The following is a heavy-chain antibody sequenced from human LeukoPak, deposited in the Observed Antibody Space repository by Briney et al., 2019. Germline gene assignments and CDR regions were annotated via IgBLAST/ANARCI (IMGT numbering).Heavy chain of an antibody. CDR1: GFTFSSYS. CDR3: AREWLVRGTLDY. D-gene: IGHD3-10*01. CDR2: ISSSSSYI. Sequence: GGSLRLSCAASGFTFSSYSMNWVRQAPGKGLEWVSSISSSSSYIYYADSVKGRFTISRDNAKNSLYLQMNSLRAEDTAVYYCAREWLVRGTLDYWGQGTLVAVSS. V-gene: IGHV3-21*01. J-gene: IGHJ4*02.